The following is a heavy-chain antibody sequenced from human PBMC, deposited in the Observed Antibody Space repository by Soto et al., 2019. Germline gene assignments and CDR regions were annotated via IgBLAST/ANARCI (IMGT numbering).Heavy chain of an antibody. CDR3: GKGDTIFGVVDD. CDR1: GFTFSDYF. CDR2: IXXDXTXX. V-gene: IGHV3-11*06. Sequence: PGGSLRLSCAGSGFTFSDYFITWIRQAPGKGLXWIXXIXXDXTXXXYXXSVKGRFTVSRDNAKNSVFLQMNSLRPDDTALYYCGKGDTIFGVVDDWGPGTLVTVSS. D-gene: IGHD3-3*01. J-gene: IGHJ4*02.